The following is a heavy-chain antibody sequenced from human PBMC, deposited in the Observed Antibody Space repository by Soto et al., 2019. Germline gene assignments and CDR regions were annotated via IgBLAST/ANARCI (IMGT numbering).Heavy chain of an antibody. D-gene: IGHD2-21*02. CDR2: ISGSGGST. Sequence: EVQLLESGGGLVQPGGSLRLSCAASGFTFSSYAMSWVRQAPGKGLEWVSAISGSGGSTYYADSVKGRFTISRDNSKNTLYLQMNSLRAEDTAVYYCAKFRAYCGGDCYLIVRVAFDIWGQGTMVTVSS. CDR3: AKFRAYCGGDCYLIVRVAFDI. J-gene: IGHJ3*02. V-gene: IGHV3-23*01. CDR1: GFTFSSYA.